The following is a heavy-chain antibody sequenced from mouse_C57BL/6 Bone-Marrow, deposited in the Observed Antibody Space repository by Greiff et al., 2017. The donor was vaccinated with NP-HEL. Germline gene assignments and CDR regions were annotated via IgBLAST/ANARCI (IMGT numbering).Heavy chain of an antibody. Sequence: QVQLQQPGAELVMPGASVKLSCKASGYTFTSYWMHWVKQRPGQGLEWIGELDPSDSYTNYNQKFKGKSTLTVDKSSSTAYMQLSSLTSEDSAVYYCARDYYGSSNWYFDVWGTGTTVTVSS. CDR2: LDPSDSYT. V-gene: IGHV1-69*01. CDR1: GYTFTSYW. J-gene: IGHJ1*03. D-gene: IGHD1-1*01. CDR3: ARDYYGSSNWYFDV.